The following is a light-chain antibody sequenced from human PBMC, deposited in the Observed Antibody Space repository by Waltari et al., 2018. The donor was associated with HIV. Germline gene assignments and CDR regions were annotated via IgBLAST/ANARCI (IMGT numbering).Light chain of an antibody. CDR1: SSDVGSYNL. CDR3: CSYAGSSNVV. Sequence: QSALTQPASVSGSPGQSITISCTGTSSDVGSYNLVSWYQQHPGKAPKLMIYEGSKRPSGVSNRSSGSKSGNTASLTISGLQAEDEADYYCCSYAGSSNVVFGGGTKLTVL. J-gene: IGLJ2*01. V-gene: IGLV2-23*01. CDR2: EGS.